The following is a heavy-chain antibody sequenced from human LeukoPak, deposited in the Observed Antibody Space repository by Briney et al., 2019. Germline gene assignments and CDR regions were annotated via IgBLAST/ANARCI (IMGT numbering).Heavy chain of an antibody. CDR1: GFTFSDYA. CDR2: IRSKAYGGTT. D-gene: IGHD3-10*01. Sequence: GGSLRLSCTASGFTFSDYAMSWVRQAPGKGLGWVGFIRSKAYGGTTEYAASVKGRFTISRDDSKSIAYLQMNSLKTEDTAVYYCTRWSLLWFGELFDYWGQGTLVTVSS. J-gene: IGHJ4*02. V-gene: IGHV3-49*04. CDR3: TRWSLLWFGELFDY.